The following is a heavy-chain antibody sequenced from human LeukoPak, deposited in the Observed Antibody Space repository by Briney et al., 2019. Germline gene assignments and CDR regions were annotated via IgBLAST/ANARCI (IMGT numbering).Heavy chain of an antibody. CDR2: INPSGGST. Sequence: ASVKVSCKASGYTFTSYYMHWVRQAPGQGLEWMGIINPSGGSTSYAQKFQGRVTMTRDTSTSTAYMELSGLRSEDTAVYYCARVATYYYGSGSYYNWYFDLWGRGTLVTVSS. D-gene: IGHD3-10*01. CDR3: ARVATYYYGSGSYYNWYFDL. V-gene: IGHV1-46*01. J-gene: IGHJ2*01. CDR1: GYTFTSYY.